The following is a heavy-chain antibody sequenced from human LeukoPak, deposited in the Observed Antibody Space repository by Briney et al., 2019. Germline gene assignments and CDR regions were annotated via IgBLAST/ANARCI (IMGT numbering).Heavy chain of an antibody. D-gene: IGHD4-17*01. Sequence: GGSLRLSCAASGFTFSRYSMNWVRQAPGKGLEWVASINSDAIYIYYAESVRGRFTISRDNAKNSLYLQMHSLRAEDTAVYYCARGGVYGDYEGYWGQGTLVTVSS. J-gene: IGHJ4*02. CDR3: ARGGVYGDYEGY. CDR1: GFTFSRYS. CDR2: INSDAIYI. V-gene: IGHV3-21*01.